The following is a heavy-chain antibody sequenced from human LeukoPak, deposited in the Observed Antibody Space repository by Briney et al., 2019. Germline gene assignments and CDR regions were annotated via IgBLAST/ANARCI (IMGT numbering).Heavy chain of an antibody. Sequence: PGGSLRLSCAASGFTFSSYSMNWVRQAPGKGLEWVSSISSSSSYIYYADSVKGRFTISRDNAKNSLYLQMNSLRAEDTAVYYCAREVDTAPTASQPLDYWGQGTLVTVSS. CDR1: GFTFSSYS. V-gene: IGHV3-21*01. CDR3: AREVDTAPTASQPLDY. CDR2: ISSSSSYI. J-gene: IGHJ4*02. D-gene: IGHD5-18*01.